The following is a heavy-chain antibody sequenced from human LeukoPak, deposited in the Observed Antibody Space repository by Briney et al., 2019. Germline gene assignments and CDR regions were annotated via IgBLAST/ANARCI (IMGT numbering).Heavy chain of an antibody. Sequence: GGSLRLSCAASGFTFSGYAMHWVRQAPGKGLEWVAFIRYDGSNKSYGGSVKGRFTISRDNSENTLYLQMNSLRAEDTAVYYCAKDQTGDYTFDYWGQGTLVTVSS. CDR3: AKDQTGDYTFDY. D-gene: IGHD4-17*01. J-gene: IGHJ4*02. CDR1: GFTFSGYA. CDR2: IRYDGSNK. V-gene: IGHV3-30*02.